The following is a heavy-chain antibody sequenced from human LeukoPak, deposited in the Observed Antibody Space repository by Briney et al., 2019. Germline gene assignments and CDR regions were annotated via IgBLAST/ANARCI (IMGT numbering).Heavy chain of an antibody. CDR1: GFTFSSNY. Sequence: PGGSLRLSCAASGFTFSSNYMSWVRQAPGKGLEWVSLIYSGGSTLYSDSAEGRFTITRDNSKNTLYLQMNSLRAEDTAVYYCARDNRGTSNTDCWGQGTLVTVSS. CDR2: IYSGGST. CDR3: ARDNRGTSNTDC. D-gene: IGHD4-23*01. J-gene: IGHJ4*02. V-gene: IGHV3-53*01.